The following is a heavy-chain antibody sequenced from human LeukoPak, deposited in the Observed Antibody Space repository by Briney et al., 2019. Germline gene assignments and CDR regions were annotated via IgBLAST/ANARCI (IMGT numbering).Heavy chain of an antibody. CDR1: GLPVSSNY. V-gene: IGHV3-53*01. Sequence: GGSLRLSCAASGLPVSSNYMSWVRQAPGKGLEWVSVIYSGGNRYYGDSVKGRFTISRDDSKNTVYLEVNSLAVEDTAVYYCARGGPHSSFDYWGQGTLVTVSS. J-gene: IGHJ4*02. CDR2: IYSGGNR. CDR3: ARGGPHSSFDY.